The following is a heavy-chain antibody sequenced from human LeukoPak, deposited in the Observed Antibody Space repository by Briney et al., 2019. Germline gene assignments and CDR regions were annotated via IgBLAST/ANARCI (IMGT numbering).Heavy chain of an antibody. Sequence: NASETLSLTCAVYGGSFSGYYWSWIRQPPGKGLEWIGEINHSGSTNYNPSLKSRVTISVDTSKNQFSLKLSSVTAADTAVYYCARGPYVYGAFDIWGQGTMVTVSS. CDR3: ARGPYVYGAFDI. J-gene: IGHJ3*02. D-gene: IGHD3-16*01. CDR1: GGSFSGYY. CDR2: INHSGST. V-gene: IGHV4-34*01.